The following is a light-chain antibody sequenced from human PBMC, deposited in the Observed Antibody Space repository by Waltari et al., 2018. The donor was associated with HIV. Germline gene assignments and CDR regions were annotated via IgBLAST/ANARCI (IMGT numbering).Light chain of an antibody. CDR2: EAT. V-gene: IGLV2-23*01. CDR1: ISGVDYDL. Sequence: QSALTQPASVSGSPGQSITMSCTGTISGVDYDLVSWYQQHPGKVPKLIIYEATKRPSGVSDRFSGSKSGNTASLRVSGLQAEDEADYYCCSSVRRDTWVFGGGTKLTVL. CDR3: CSSVRRDTWV. J-gene: IGLJ3*02.